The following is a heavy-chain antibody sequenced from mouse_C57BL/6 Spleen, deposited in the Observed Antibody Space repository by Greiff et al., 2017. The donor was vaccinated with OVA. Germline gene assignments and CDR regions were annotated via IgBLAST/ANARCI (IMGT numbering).Heavy chain of an antibody. CDR3: ARAGTKYYYAMDD. D-gene: IGHD4-1*01. CDR2: IYPRDGST. Sequence: SDAELVKPGASVKISCKVSGYTFTDHTIHWMKQRPEQGLEWIGYIYPRDGSTKYNEKFKGKATLTADKSSSTAYMQLNSLTSEDSAVYVCARAGTKYYYAMDDWGQGTSVTVSS. CDR1: GYTFTDHT. V-gene: IGHV1-78*01. J-gene: IGHJ4*01.